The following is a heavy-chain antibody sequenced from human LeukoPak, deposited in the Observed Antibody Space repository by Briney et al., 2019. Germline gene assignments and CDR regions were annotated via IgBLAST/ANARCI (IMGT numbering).Heavy chain of an antibody. CDR1: GFTFSSYD. D-gene: IGHD3-10*01. CDR2: IGTAGDT. Sequence: PGGSLRLSCAASGFTFSSYDMHWVRQGTGKGLEWVSAIGTAGDTYYPGSVKGRFTISRDNSKNTLYLQMNSLRAEDTAMYYCAREGYYGSGTHQYYYGMDVWGQGTTVTVSS. V-gene: IGHV3-13*04. CDR3: AREGYYGSGTHQYYYGMDV. J-gene: IGHJ6*02.